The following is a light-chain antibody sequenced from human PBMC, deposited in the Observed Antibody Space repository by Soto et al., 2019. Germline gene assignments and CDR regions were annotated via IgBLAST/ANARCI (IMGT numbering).Light chain of an antibody. CDR1: SGDIGSHSY. J-gene: IGLJ1*01. Sequence: QSALTQPASVSGSPGQSITISCTGASGDIGSHSYVSWYQQHPGKAPKLMIYEVSNRPSGVSNRFSGSKTGNTASLTISGLQTDDEADYFCSSYTSGTIVFGIGTKVTVL. V-gene: IGLV2-14*01. CDR3: SSYTSGTIV. CDR2: EVS.